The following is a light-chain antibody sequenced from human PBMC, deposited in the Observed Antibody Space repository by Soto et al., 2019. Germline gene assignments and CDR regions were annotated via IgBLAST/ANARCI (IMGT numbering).Light chain of an antibody. CDR2: AAS. J-gene: IGKJ1*01. V-gene: IGKV1-5*01. CDR3: QQYNSNSRT. CDR1: QSISSY. Sequence: IQMTQYPSSLSASVGDRVTITCRASQSISSYLTWYQQKPGKAPKLLIYAASSLESGVPSRFSGSGSGTEFTLTISSLQPEDFATYYCQQYNSNSRTFGQRTKAAIK.